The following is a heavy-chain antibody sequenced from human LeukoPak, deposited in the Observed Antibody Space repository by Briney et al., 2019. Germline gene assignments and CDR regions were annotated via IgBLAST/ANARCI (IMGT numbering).Heavy chain of an antibody. CDR2: ISSASSTI. J-gene: IGHJ3*02. D-gene: IGHD2-21*01. Sequence: GGSLRLSCAASGFIFSDYYMTWIRQAPGKGLEWLSYISSASSTIDYADSVKGRVTISRDNAKNSVYLQMNSLTAEDTAVYYCARSEAVVINGFDMRGQGTMVTVSS. CDR1: GFIFSDYY. V-gene: IGHV3-11*01. CDR3: ARSEAVVINGFDM.